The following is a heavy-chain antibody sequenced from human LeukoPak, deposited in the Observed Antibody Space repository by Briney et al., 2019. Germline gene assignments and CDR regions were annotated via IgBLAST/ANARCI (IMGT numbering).Heavy chain of an antibody. CDR2: INPNSGGT. D-gene: IGHD3-10*01. V-gene: IGHV1-2*02. Sequence: ASVKVSCKASGYTFTGHYMHWLRQAPAQGLEWMGWINPNSGGTNYAQKFQGRVTMTRDTSISTAYMELSRLRSDDTAVYYCARVPEPNRSRVRGARGAWFDPWGQGTLVTVSS. CDR3: ARVPEPNRSRVRGARGAWFDP. CDR1: GYTFTGHY. J-gene: IGHJ5*02.